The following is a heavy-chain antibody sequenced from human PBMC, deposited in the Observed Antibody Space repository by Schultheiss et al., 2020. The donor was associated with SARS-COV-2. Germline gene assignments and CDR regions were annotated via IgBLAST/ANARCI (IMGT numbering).Heavy chain of an antibody. V-gene: IGHV4-61*01. CDR1: GGSISSGSYY. D-gene: IGHD1-14*01. Sequence: SETLSLTCTVSGGSISSGSYYWSWIRQPPGKGLEWIGYIYYSGSTNYNPSLKSRVTISVDTSKNQFSLKVSSVTAADTAVYYCARDTGTNGRYGMDVWGQGTTVTVSS. J-gene: IGHJ6*02. CDR3: ARDTGTNGRYGMDV. CDR2: IYYSGST.